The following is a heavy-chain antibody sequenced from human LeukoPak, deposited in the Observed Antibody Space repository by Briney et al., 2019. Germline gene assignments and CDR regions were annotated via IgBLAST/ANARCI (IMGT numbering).Heavy chain of an antibody. V-gene: IGHV1-2*06. CDR2: INPNSGGT. Sequence: ASVKVSCKASGYTFTGYYMHWVRQAPGQGLEWMGRINPNSGGTNYAQKFQGRVTMTRDTSISTAYMELSRLRSDDTAVYYCARGALKYCSGGSCYSPYYYYGMDVWGQGTTVTVSS. J-gene: IGHJ6*02. CDR1: GYTFTGYY. CDR3: ARGALKYCSGGSCYSPYYYYGMDV. D-gene: IGHD2-15*01.